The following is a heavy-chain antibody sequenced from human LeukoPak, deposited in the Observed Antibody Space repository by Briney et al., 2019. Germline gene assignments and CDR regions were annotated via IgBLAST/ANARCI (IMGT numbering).Heavy chain of an antibody. CDR1: GVSISSYY. D-gene: IGHD3-22*01. J-gene: IGHJ2*01. CDR2: IYTSGSN. Sequence: SETLSLTCTVSGVSISSYYWSWLRQPAGKGLEWIGRIYTSGSNNYNPSLKSRVTMSVATSTTHFSLKLSPVTAADTAVYYCARLLGRYCDSSAYPTLYWYFDLWGRGTLVTVSS. CDR3: ARLLGRYCDSSAYPTLYWYFDL. V-gene: IGHV4-4*07.